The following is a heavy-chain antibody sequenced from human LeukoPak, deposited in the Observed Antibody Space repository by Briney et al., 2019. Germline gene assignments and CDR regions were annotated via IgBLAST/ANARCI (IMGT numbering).Heavy chain of an antibody. J-gene: IGHJ4*02. Sequence: SETMSLTCAVHDGSFSGYYWGWIRQPIGKGLEWIGEINHSGSTNYNPSLKSRVTISVDTSKNQFSLKLSSVIAAGTAVYYCARGRYYDFWSGYARYFDYWGQGTLVTVSS. CDR1: DGSFSGYY. CDR2: INHSGST. CDR3: ARGRYYDFWSGYARYFDY. D-gene: IGHD3-3*01. V-gene: IGHV4-34*01.